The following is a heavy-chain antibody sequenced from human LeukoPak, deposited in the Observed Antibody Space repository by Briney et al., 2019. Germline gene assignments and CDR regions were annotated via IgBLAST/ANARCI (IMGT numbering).Heavy chain of an antibody. CDR3: ARTGAGYYYYYMDV. Sequence: SETLSLTCTVSGYSISSGYYWGWIRQPPGKGLEWIGTIYRSGSTYSNPSLRGRVTISVDTSKNQFSLKLSPVTAADMAVYYCARTGAGYYYYYMDVWGKGTTVTVSS. CDR2: IYRSGST. V-gene: IGHV4-38-2*02. CDR1: GYSISSGYY. J-gene: IGHJ6*03. D-gene: IGHD1-26*01.